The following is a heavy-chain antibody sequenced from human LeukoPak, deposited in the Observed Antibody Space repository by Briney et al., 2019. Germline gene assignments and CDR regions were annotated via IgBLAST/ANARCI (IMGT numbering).Heavy chain of an antibody. CDR1: GYTFTDYY. J-gene: IGHJ4*02. CDR2: NSLNSGDS. D-gene: IGHD4-23*01. Sequence: ASVKVSCKTSGYTFTDYYMHWVRQAPGQGLEWMGWNSLNSGDSNYAQKFQGRVTMTRDSSISTAYMELSRLRSDDTAVYYCARAGGGRHCDYWGQGTLVTVSS. CDR3: ARAGGGRHCDY. V-gene: IGHV1-2*02.